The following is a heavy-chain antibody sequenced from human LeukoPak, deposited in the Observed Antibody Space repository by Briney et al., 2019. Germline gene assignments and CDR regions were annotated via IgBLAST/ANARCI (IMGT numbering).Heavy chain of an antibody. CDR2: ISAYNGNT. J-gene: IGHJ3*02. V-gene: IGHV1-18*01. CDR3: ARDGAGDIVVVPASVIDAFDI. D-gene: IGHD2-2*01. CDR1: GYTFTSYG. Sequence: GASVKASCKASGYTFTSYGISWVRQAPGQGLEWMGWISAYNGNTNYAQKLQGRVTMTTDTSTSTAYMELRSLRSDDTAVYYCARDGAGDIVVVPASVIDAFDIWGQGTMATVSS.